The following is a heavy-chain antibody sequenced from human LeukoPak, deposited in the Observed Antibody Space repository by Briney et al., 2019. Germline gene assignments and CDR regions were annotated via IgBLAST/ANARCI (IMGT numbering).Heavy chain of an antibody. CDR3: ARDYGDCARRFDY. CDR2: INPNSGGT. Sequence: GASVKVSCKASGYTFTGYYMHWVRQAPGQGLEWMGWINPNSGGTNYAQKFQGRVTMTRDTSISTAYMELSRLRSDDTAVYYCARDYGDCARRFDYWGQGTLVTVSS. CDR1: GYTFTGYY. V-gene: IGHV1-2*02. J-gene: IGHJ4*02. D-gene: IGHD4-17*01.